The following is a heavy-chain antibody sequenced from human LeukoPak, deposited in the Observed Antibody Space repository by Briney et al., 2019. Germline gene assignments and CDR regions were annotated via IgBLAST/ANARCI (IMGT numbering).Heavy chain of an antibody. CDR2: INWNGGRI. CDR3: ARGYCSSGSCYSPAFDY. CDR1: GFTFDDYG. Sequence: SGGSLRLSCAASGFTFDDYGMSWVRQVPGKGLEWVSGINWNGGRIGYADSVKGRFTISRDNAKNSLYLQMNGLRAEDTALYYCARGYCSSGSCYSPAFDYWGQGTLVTVSS. D-gene: IGHD2-15*01. J-gene: IGHJ4*02. V-gene: IGHV3-20*04.